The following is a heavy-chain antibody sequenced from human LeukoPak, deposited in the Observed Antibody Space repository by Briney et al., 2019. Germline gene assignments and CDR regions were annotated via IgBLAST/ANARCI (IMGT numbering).Heavy chain of an antibody. CDR1: GFTFSSYW. CDR3: ARDSSGYFQYFQH. CDR2: IKQDGSEK. J-gene: IGHJ1*01. D-gene: IGHD3-22*01. Sequence: GGSLRLSCAASGFTFSSYWMSWVRQAPGKGLEWVASIKQDGSEKYYVDSVKGRFTISRDNAKNSLYLQMNSLRAEDTAVYYCARDSSGYFQYFQHWGQGTLVTVSS. V-gene: IGHV3-7*01.